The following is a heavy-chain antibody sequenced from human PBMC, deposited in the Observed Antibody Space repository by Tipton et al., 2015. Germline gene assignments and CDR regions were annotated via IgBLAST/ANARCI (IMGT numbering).Heavy chain of an antibody. CDR2: IKPDGTES. D-gene: IGHD5-24*01. V-gene: IGHV3-7*01. CDR3: ARDLAPIRLRDAFDI. J-gene: IGHJ3*02. CDR1: GFTFSNYW. Sequence: SLRLSCTASGFTFSNYWMTWVRQAPGKGLEWVANIKPDGTESYYVDSVKGRFTFSRDNAKNSLYLQMSSLRAEDTAVYYCARDLAPIRLRDAFDIWGQGTMVTVSS.